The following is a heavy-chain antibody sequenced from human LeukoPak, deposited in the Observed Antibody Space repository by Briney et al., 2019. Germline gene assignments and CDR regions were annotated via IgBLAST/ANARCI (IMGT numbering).Heavy chain of an antibody. J-gene: IGHJ3*02. CDR3: ARSPYYYDSSDAFDI. Sequence: SETLSLTCTASGGSISSYYWSWIRQPPGKGLEWIGYIYYSGSTNYNPSLKSRVTISVDTSKNQFSLKLSSVTAADTAVYYCARSPYYYDSSDAFDIWGQGTMVTVSS. V-gene: IGHV4-59*12. CDR1: GGSISSYY. CDR2: IYYSGST. D-gene: IGHD3-22*01.